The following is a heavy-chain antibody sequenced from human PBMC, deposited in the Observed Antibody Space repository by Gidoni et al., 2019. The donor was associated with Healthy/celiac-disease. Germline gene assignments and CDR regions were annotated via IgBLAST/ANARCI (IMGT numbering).Heavy chain of an antibody. V-gene: IGHV4-39*01. D-gene: IGHD1-26*01. CDR1: GGSISSSSYY. J-gene: IGHJ6*02. CDR2: IYYSGST. Sequence: QLQLQESGPGLVKPSETLSLTCTVPGGSISSSSYYWGWIRQPPGKGLEWIGSIYYSGSTYYNPSLKSRVTISVDTSKNQFSLKLSSVTAADTAVYYCARRRAWAYYYYYGMDVWGQGTTVTVSS. CDR3: ARRRAWAYYYYYGMDV.